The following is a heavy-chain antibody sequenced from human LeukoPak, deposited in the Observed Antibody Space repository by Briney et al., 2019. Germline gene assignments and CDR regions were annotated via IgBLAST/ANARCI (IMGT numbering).Heavy chain of an antibody. Sequence: ASVKVSCKASGYSFTGYYMHWVRQAPGQGLEWMGWINPNSGGTNHAQKFQGRVTMTRDTSISTAYMELSRLRSDDTAIYYCASIFYYGSGSSDYWGQGTLVTVSS. D-gene: IGHD3-10*01. V-gene: IGHV1-2*02. CDR3: ASIFYYGSGSSDY. CDR2: INPNSGGT. J-gene: IGHJ4*02. CDR1: GYSFTGYY.